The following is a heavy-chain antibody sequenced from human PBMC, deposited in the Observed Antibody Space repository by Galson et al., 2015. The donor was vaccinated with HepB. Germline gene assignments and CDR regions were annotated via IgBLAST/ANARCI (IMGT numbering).Heavy chain of an antibody. V-gene: IGHV3-23*01. Sequence: SLRLSCATSGLSFSRYAMSWVRQAPGKGLEWVSAITGSGGSTYYADSVKGRFTISRDNSKNTLHLQVNRLRAEDTAVYYCAKAVALYFYYGLDVWGQGTTVTVSS. CDR3: AKAVALYFYYGLDV. CDR2: ITGSGGST. CDR1: GLSFSRYA. J-gene: IGHJ6*02.